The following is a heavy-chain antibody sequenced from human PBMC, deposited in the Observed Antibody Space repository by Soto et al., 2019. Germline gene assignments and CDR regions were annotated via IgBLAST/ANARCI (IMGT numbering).Heavy chain of an antibody. J-gene: IGHJ4*02. CDR3: AKSHTTSGWYVTTDY. Sequence: EVQLLESGGGLVQPGRSLRLSCAASGFTFGDYAMQWVRQAPGKGLEWVSAISWNSGSIDYADSVKGRFTISRDNAKNSLYLQMNSLRAEDTALYYCAKSHTTSGWYVTTDYWGQGTRVTVSS. D-gene: IGHD6-19*01. CDR1: GFTFGDYA. CDR2: ISWNSGSI. V-gene: IGHV3-9*01.